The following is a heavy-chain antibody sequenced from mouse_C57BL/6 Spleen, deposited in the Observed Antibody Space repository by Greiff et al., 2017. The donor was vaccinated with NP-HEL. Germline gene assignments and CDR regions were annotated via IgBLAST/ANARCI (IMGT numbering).Heavy chain of an antibody. Sequence: DVQLQESGPGLVKPSQSLSLTCSVTGYSITSGYYWNWIRQFPGNKLEWMGYISYDGSTNYNPSLKNRISITRDTSKNQIFLKLNSVTTEDTATYYCAAIYYDYDGAYYFDYWGQGTTLTVSS. CDR1: GYSITSGYY. D-gene: IGHD2-4*01. CDR3: AAIYYDYDGAYYFDY. CDR2: ISYDGST. J-gene: IGHJ2*01. V-gene: IGHV3-6*01.